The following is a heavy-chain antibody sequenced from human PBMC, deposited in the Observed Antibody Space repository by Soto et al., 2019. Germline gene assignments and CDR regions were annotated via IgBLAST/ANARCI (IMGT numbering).Heavy chain of an antibody. D-gene: IGHD6-19*01. CDR3: ARGEVGWYLGSYYYYYYGMDV. J-gene: IGHJ6*02. CDR1: GGSISSGGYS. V-gene: IGHV4-30-2*01. CDR2: IYHSGST. Sequence: PSETLSLTCAVSGGSISSGGYSWSWIRQPPGKGLEWIGYIYHSGSTYYNPSLKSRVTISVDRSKNQFSLIVSSVTAADTAVYYCARGEVGWYLGSYYYYYYGMDVWGQGTTVTVSS.